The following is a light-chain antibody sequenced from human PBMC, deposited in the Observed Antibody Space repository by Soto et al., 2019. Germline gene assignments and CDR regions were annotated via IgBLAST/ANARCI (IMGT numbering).Light chain of an antibody. CDR1: SSKIGSNT. CDR2: SDN. Sequence: QSVLTQPPSASATPGQRVTISCSGSSSKIGSNTVNWFHQLPGTAPKLLIYSDNQRPSGVPDRFSGSRSGTSASLAISGLQSEDEADYYCSTWDDSLIGVVFGGGTKLTVL. CDR3: STWDDSLIGVV. V-gene: IGLV1-44*01. J-gene: IGLJ2*01.